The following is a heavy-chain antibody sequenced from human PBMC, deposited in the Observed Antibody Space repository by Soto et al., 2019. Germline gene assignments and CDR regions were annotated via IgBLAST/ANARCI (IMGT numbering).Heavy chain of an antibody. Sequence: GGSLRLSCAASGFTFSSYAMSWVRQAPGKGLEWVSAISGSGGSTYYADSVKGRFTISRDNSKNTLYLQMNSLRAEDPAVYYCAKEGGYGDSSSSYYYYYMDVWGKGTTVTVSS. CDR2: ISGSGGST. V-gene: IGHV3-23*01. CDR1: GFTFSSYA. J-gene: IGHJ6*03. CDR3: AKEGGYGDSSSSYYYYYMDV. D-gene: IGHD6-6*01.